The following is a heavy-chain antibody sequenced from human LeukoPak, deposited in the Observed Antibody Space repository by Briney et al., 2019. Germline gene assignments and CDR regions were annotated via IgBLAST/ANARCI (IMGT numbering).Heavy chain of an antibody. CDR2: ISSSGSTI. CDR3: ARDSGRFRLDY. Sequence: PGGSLRLSCAASGFTFSDYYMSWIRQAPGKGLEWVSYISSSGSTIYYADSVEGRFTISRDNAKKSLYVQMNSLRVEDTAVYYCARDSGRFRLDYWGQGILVTVSS. D-gene: IGHD6-19*01. CDR1: GFTFSDYY. V-gene: IGHV3-11*04. J-gene: IGHJ4*02.